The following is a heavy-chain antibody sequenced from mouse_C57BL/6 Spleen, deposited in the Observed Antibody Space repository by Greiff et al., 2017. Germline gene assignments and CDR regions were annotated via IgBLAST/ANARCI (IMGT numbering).Heavy chain of an antibody. J-gene: IGHJ2*01. V-gene: IGHV7-3*01. Sequence: EVKLVESGGGFVQPGGSLSLSCAASGFTFTDYYMSWVRQPPGKALEWLGFIRNKANGYTTEYSASVKGRFTISRDNSQSILYLQMNALRAEDSDTYYCARYRTGNCDYGGQGTTLTVSS. CDR1: GFTFTDYY. D-gene: IGHD4-1*01. CDR2: IRNKANGYTT. CDR3: ARYRTGNCDY.